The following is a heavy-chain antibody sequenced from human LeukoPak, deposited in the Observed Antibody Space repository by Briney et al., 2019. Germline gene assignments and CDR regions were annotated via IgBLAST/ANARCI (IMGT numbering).Heavy chain of an antibody. CDR1: GGSFSCYY. D-gene: IGHD3-10*01. V-gene: IGHV4-34*01. CDR3: ARAGSEY. Sequence: SETLSLTCAVYGGSFSCYYWSWIRQPPGKRLEWIGEINHSGSTNYNPSLKSRVTISVDTSKNQSSLKLRSVTAADTAVYYCARAGSEYWGEGTLVTVSS. J-gene: IGHJ4*02. CDR2: INHSGST.